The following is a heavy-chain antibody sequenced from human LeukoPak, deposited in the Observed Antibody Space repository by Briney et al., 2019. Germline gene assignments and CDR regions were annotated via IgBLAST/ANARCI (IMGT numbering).Heavy chain of an antibody. CDR2: ISAYNGNT. CDR1: GYTFTSYG. Sequence: ASVKVSCKASGYTFTSYGISWVRQAPGQGLEWMGWISAYNGNTNYAQKLQGRVTMTTDTSTSTAYMELRSLRSDDTAVYYCAREGEGYCSGGSCHSYYYYYYYMDVWGKGTTVTVSS. CDR3: AREGEGYCSGGSCHSYYYYYYYMDV. J-gene: IGHJ6*03. V-gene: IGHV1-18*01. D-gene: IGHD2-15*01.